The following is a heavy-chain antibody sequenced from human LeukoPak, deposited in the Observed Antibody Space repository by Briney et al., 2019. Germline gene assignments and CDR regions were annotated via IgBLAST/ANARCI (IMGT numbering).Heavy chain of an antibody. D-gene: IGHD2-21*02. CDR2: IRYDGNNK. J-gene: IGHJ4*02. V-gene: IGHV3-30*02. CDR3: AKDIGSHIVVVTALDY. CDR1: GFPFSDYV. Sequence: GGSLRLSCAASGFPFSDYVMHWVRQAPGKGLEWVSVIRYDGNNKYYADSVKGRFTISRDNAKNSLYLQMNSLRAEDTALYYCAKDIGSHIVVVTALDYWGQGTLVTVSS.